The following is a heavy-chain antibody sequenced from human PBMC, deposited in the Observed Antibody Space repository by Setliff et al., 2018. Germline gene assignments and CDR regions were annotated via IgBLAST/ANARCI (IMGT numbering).Heavy chain of an antibody. Sequence: RASVKVSCKASGYTFTGYYMYWVRQAPGQGLEWMGRINPSCGATIYAQKFQGRVTMTSDTSISTAYMELGRLRSDDTAVYFCARDGGGDSDAFHIWGQGTMVTVSS. CDR3: ARDGGGDSDAFHI. CDR2: INPSCGAT. CDR1: GYTFTGYY. V-gene: IGHV1-2*06. J-gene: IGHJ3*02. D-gene: IGHD3-16*01.